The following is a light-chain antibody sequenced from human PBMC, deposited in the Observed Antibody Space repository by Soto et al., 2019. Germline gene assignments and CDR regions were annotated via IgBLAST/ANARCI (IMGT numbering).Light chain of an antibody. CDR2: DVS. V-gene: IGLV2-14*01. J-gene: IGLJ2*01. Sequence: QSVLTQPASVSGSPGQSITISCTGTSSDVGGYNYVSWYQQHPGKAPKLMIYDVSNRPSGVSNRFSGSKSGNTASLTISGLQAEYEADYYCSSYTSSSTLVFGGGTKVTV. CDR3: SSYTSSSTLV. CDR1: SSDVGGYNY.